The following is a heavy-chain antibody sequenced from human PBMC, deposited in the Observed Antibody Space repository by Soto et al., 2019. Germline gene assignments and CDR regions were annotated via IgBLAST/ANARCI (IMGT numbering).Heavy chain of an antibody. CDR1: GYSFTDYK. CDR3: ATWVDYGDFEGFDF. J-gene: IGHJ4*02. V-gene: IGHV1-2*04. CDR2: VDPNGSGS. D-gene: IGHD4-17*01. Sequence: GASVKVSCKTSGYSFTDYKLHWVRQAPGQGLEWMGWVDPNGSGSNSAQKFQGSVTMTWDTSITTVYLDLTRLTTNDTATYFCATWVDYGDFEGFDFWGQGTLVTVPQ.